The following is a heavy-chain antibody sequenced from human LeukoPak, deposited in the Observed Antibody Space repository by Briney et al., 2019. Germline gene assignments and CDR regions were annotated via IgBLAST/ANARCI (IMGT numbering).Heavy chain of an antibody. Sequence: EASVKVSCKASGYTFTDYYMHWVRQAPGQGLEWMGWINPNSGGTNYAQKFLGRVTMTRDTSISTAYMELSRLSSDDTAVYYCARDKGMSSGYYYLDYWGQGTLVTVSS. CDR3: ARDKGMSSGYYYLDY. V-gene: IGHV1-2*02. CDR2: INPNSGGT. D-gene: IGHD3-22*01. J-gene: IGHJ4*02. CDR1: GYTFTDYY.